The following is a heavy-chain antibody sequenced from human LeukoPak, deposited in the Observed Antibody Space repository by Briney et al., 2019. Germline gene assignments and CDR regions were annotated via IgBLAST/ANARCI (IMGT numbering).Heavy chain of an antibody. CDR2: IYYSGST. V-gene: IGHV4-31*03. CDR3: AREGSTAVGV. J-gene: IGHJ6*02. CDR1: GGSISSGGYY. D-gene: IGHD2-15*01. Sequence: SQTLSLTCTVSGGSISSGGYYWGWIRQHPGKGLEWIGYIYYSGSTYYNPSLKSRVTISVDTSKNQFSLKLSSVTAADTAVYYCAREGSTAVGVWGQGTTVTVSS.